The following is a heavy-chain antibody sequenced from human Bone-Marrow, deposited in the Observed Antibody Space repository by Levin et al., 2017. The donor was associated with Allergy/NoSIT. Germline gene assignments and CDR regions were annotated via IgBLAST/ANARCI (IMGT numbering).Heavy chain of an antibody. J-gene: IGHJ3*02. CDR3: ARAIARPGYYDFWSGYLGGAFDI. V-gene: IGHV1-69*06. D-gene: IGHD3-3*01. CDR1: GGTFSSYA. Sequence: SVKVSCKASGGTFSSYAISWVRQAPGQGLEWMGGIIPIFGTANYAQKFQGRVTITADKSTSTAYMELSSLRSEDTAVYYCARAIARPGYYDFWSGYLGGAFDIWGQGTMVTVSS. CDR2: IIPIFGTA.